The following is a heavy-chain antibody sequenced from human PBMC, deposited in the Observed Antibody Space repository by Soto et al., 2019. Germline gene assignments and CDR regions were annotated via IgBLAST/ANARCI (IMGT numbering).Heavy chain of an antibody. CDR1: GGAVTSVDYY. Sequence: PSETLSLTCSVSGGAVTSVDYYWYWVRQPPGQRPEWIGYVSYSGSTNYNPSLKSRVTISSDTSKNQISLKVTSVTPADTAVYYRARAYCGVGCSRGGTGFGPWGQGTLVTVSS. J-gene: IGHJ5*02. CDR2: VSYSGST. V-gene: IGHV4-61*08. D-gene: IGHD2-21*01. CDR3: ARAYCGVGCSRGGTGFGP.